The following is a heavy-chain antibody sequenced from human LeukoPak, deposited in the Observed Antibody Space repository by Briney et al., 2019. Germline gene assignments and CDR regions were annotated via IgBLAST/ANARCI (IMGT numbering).Heavy chain of an antibody. Sequence: PSETLSLTCTVSGGSISSGSYYWSWIRQPAGKGLEWIGRIYTRGSTDYNPSLKSRVTISVDTSKNQFSLKLSSVTAADTAVYYCARSASSSWYSPWDYWGQGTLVTVSS. J-gene: IGHJ4*02. V-gene: IGHV4-61*02. CDR3: ARSASSSWYSPWDY. D-gene: IGHD6-13*01. CDR2: IYTRGST. CDR1: GGSISSGSYY.